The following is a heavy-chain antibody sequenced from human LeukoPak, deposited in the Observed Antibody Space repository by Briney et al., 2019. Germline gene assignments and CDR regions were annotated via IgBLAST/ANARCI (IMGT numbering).Heavy chain of an antibody. CDR3: ARDRILWFGEQFDP. CDR1: GGTFSSYA. Sequence: SVKVSCKASGGTFSSYAISWVRQAPGQGLEWMGRIIPIFGIANYAQKFQGRVTITADKSTSTAYMELSSLRSEDTAVYYCARDRILWFGEQFDPWGQGTLVTVSS. D-gene: IGHD3-10*01. J-gene: IGHJ5*02. CDR2: IIPIFGIA. V-gene: IGHV1-69*04.